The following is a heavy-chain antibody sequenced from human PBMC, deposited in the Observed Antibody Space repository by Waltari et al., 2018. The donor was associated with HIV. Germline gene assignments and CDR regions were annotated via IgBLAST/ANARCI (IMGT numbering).Heavy chain of an antibody. CDR3: ARSITMIVVLIAWGYGMDV. V-gene: IGHV1-2*02. CDR1: RYTLTGSH. Sequence: QVQLVQSGAEVKKPGTSVKVSCKASRYTLTGSHIHWGRPAPGQGLEWMGWINPNSGGTKYAQKVQDRVTMTRDTSISTAYMELSRLRSDDTAVYYCARSITMIVVLIAWGYGMDVWGQGTTVTVSS. D-gene: IGHD3-22*01. CDR2: INPNSGGT. J-gene: IGHJ6*02.